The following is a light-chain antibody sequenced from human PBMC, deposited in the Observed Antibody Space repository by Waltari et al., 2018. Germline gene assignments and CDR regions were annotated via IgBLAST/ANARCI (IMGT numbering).Light chain of an antibody. CDR1: QGISTW. J-gene: IGKJ2*01. CDR2: AAS. CDR3: QHRIDWPHT. V-gene: IGKV1-12*01. Sequence: DIQMTQSPSSVSASVGDRVTITCRASQGISTWLAWYQQKPGKAPNLLIYAASTLQSGVPSRFSGSGSGTDFTLTISSLQPEDFAVYYCQHRIDWPHTFGQGTKLEIK.